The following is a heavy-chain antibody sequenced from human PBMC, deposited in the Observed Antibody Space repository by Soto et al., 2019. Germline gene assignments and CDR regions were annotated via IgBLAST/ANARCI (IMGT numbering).Heavy chain of an antibody. CDR3: ARDLWGYCGADCYPLDV. CDR1: GGSISSYY. CDR2: MYNTGST. J-gene: IGHJ6*02. Sequence: SETLSLTCTVSGGSISSYYWSWIRQPPGKGLDWIGYMYNTGSTIYNPSLKSRVTISVDTSKNQFSLKLNSVTAADTAVYYCARDLWGYCGADCYPLDVWGQGTTVTVS. V-gene: IGHV4-59*01. D-gene: IGHD2-21*02.